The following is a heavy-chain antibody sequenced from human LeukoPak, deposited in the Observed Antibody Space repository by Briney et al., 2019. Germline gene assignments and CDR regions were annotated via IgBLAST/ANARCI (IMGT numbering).Heavy chain of an antibody. CDR3: ARRIGGTKDY. J-gene: IGHJ4*02. CDR2: IDGGGGGT. Sequence: GGSLRVSCAASGFTFSNDVMSWVRQAPGKGPEWVSSIDGGGGGTDYADSVRGRFTISRDNFKNTSYLQMNSLGDDDTAVYYCARRIGGTKDYWGQGAQVPVSS. D-gene: IGHD3-3*01. CDR1: GFTFSNDV. V-gene: IGHV3-23*01.